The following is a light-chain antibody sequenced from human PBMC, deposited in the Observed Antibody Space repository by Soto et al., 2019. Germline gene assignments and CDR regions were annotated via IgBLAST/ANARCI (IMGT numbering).Light chain of an antibody. J-gene: IGKJ1*01. CDR1: QSISGW. V-gene: IGKV1-5*03. Sequence: DLQMTQSPSTLSASVGDRVTITCRASQSISGWLAWYQQNPGKAPKLLIYKASTLESGVPSRFSGSGSGTEFTLTISSLQPDDFATDYCQQYNNYGSWTFGQGTKVEIK. CDR3: QQYNNYGSWT. CDR2: KAS.